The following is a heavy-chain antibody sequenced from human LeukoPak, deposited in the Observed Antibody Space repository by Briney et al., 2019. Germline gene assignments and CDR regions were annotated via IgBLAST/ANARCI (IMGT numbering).Heavy chain of an antibody. CDR3: ARDRGSGYASGLDAFDI. V-gene: IGHV3-11*04. CDR1: GFTFSDYY. Sequence: PGGSLRLSCAASGFTFSDYYMSWIRQAPGKGLEWVSYISSSGSTINYANSVKGRFTITRDNAQTSLYLQMNSLTAEDTAVYYCARDRGSGYASGLDAFDIWGQGTMVTVSS. D-gene: IGHD6-19*01. J-gene: IGHJ3*02. CDR2: ISSSGSTI.